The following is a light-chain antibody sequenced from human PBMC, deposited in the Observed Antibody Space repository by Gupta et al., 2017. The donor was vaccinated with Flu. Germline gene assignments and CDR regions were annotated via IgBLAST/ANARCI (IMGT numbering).Light chain of an antibody. CDR2: AAS. V-gene: IGKV1-39*01. J-gene: IGKJ2*03. CDR3: QQSDSTPRS. Sequence: DIQMTQSPSSLSASVGDRVTITCRASRSISSYLNWYQQKPGKAPKLLIYAASSLQSGVPSRFTGSRSGTDFTLTISSLQPEDFATYYCQQSDSTPRSFGQGTKVEIK. CDR1: RSISSY.